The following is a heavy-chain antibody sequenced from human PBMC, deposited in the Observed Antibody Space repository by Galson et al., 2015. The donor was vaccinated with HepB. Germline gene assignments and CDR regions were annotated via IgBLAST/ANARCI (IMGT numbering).Heavy chain of an antibody. CDR3: ASYEGVNSPNKGFTKPDAFDI. D-gene: IGHD3-3*01. V-gene: IGHV5-51*01. CDR2: IYPGDSDT. Sequence: QSGAEVKKPGESLKISCKGSGYSFPSYWIGWVRQMPGKGLEWMGIIYPGDSDTRYSPSFQGQVTISADESISTAYLQWSSLKASDTAMYYCASYEGVNSPNKGFTKPDAFDIWGQGTMVTVSS. CDR1: GYSFPSYW. J-gene: IGHJ3*02.